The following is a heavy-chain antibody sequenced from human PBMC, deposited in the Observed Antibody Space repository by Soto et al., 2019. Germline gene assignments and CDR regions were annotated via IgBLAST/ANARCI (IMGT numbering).Heavy chain of an antibody. J-gene: IGHJ6*02. Sequence: QTLSLTCAISGDSVSSNSAAWNWIRQSPSRGLEWLGRTYYRSKWYNDYAVSVKSRITLNPDTSKNQFSLQLNSVTPEDTAVYYCARGSQDVVVPAAMRVDYYGMDVWGQGTTVTVSS. CDR3: ARGSQDVVVPAAMRVDYYGMDV. D-gene: IGHD2-2*01. CDR1: GDSVSSNSAA. CDR2: TYYRSKWYN. V-gene: IGHV6-1*01.